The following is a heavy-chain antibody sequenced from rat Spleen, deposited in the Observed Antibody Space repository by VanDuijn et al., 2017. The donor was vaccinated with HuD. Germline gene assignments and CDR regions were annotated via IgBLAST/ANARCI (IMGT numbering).Heavy chain of an antibody. Sequence: EVQLVESGGGIVQPGRAMKLSCAASGFTFSNYDMAWVRQAPKKGLDWVAFITYDGTNINYRDSVKGRFTISRDNAKSTLYLQMDSLRSEDTATYYCTTVVGDSYWYFDFWGPGTMVTVSS. J-gene: IGHJ1*01. V-gene: IGHV5-20*01. CDR2: ITYDGTNI. D-gene: IGHD4-2*01. CDR1: GFTFSNYD. CDR3: TTVVGDSYWYFDF.